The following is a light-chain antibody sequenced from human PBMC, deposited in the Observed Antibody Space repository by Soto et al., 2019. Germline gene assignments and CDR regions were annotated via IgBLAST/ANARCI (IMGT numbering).Light chain of an antibody. CDR3: QTWDIGARVV. V-gene: IGLV4-69*01. J-gene: IGLJ2*01. CDR2: LSSDGSH. CDR1: SGHSSYA. Sequence: QSVLTQSPSAYASLGASVKLTCTLSSGHSSYAIAWHQQQPEKGPRYLMKLSSDGSHSKGDGIPDRFSGSSSGAERYLTISSLQSEDEADYYCQTWDIGARVVFGGGTKLTVL.